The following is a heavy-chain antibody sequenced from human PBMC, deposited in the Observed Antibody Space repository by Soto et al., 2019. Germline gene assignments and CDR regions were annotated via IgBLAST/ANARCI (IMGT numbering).Heavy chain of an antibody. CDR1: GFTFSSYA. CDR2: ISGSGGST. D-gene: IGHD4-17*01. V-gene: IGHV3-23*01. CDR3: AKDLAVTTRPAPFDY. Sequence: GGSLRLSCAASGFTFSSYAMSWVRQAPGKGLEWVSAISGSGGSTYYADSVKGRFTISRDNSKNTLYLQMNSLRAEDTAVYYCAKDLAVTTRPAPFDYWGQGTLVTVSS. J-gene: IGHJ4*02.